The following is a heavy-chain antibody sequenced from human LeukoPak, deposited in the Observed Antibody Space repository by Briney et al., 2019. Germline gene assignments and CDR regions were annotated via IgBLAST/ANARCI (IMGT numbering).Heavy chain of an antibody. CDR1: GFIFGDYN. D-gene: IGHD3-10*01. CDR3: SRGQKDPYGPEFDY. CDR2: IRAKIHDGTT. V-gene: IGHV3-49*04. J-gene: IGHJ4*02. Sequence: PGGSLRLPCTTSGFIFGDYNMNWVRQAPGKGLEWVGYIRAKIHDGTTDFAASVKSRFTISRDDSKSIAYLRMTSLKSEDTAVYYCSRGQKDPYGPEFDYWGQGTLVTVSS.